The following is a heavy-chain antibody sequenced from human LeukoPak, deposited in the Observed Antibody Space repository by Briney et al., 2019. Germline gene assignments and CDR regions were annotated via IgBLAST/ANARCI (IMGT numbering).Heavy chain of an antibody. CDR3: ARAYYDILTGPTYMGV. J-gene: IGHJ6*03. D-gene: IGHD3-9*01. Sequence: ASVKVSCKASGYTFTGYYMHWVRQAPGQGLEWMGRINPNSGGTNYAQKFQGRVTMTRDTSISTAYMELSRLRSDDTAVYYCARAYYDILTGPTYMGVWGKGTTVTVSS. CDR2: INPNSGGT. V-gene: IGHV1-2*06. CDR1: GYTFTGYY.